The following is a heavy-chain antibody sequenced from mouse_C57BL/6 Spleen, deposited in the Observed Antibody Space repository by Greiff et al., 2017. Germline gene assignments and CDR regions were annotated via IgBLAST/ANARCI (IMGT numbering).Heavy chain of an antibody. J-gene: IGHJ3*01. CDR2: ISGGSSTI. CDR1: GFTFSDYG. Sequence: EVKLMESGGGLVKPGGSLKLSCAASGFTFSDYGMHWVRQAPEKGLEWVAYISGGSSTIYYADTVKGRFTISRDNAKNTLFLQMTSLRSEDTAMYYCARGGVPTWFAYWGQGTLVTVSA. CDR3: ARGGVPTWFAY. V-gene: IGHV5-17*01.